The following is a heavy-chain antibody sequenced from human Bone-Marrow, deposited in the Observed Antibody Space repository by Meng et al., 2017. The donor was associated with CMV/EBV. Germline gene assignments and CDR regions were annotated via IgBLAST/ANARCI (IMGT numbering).Heavy chain of an antibody. Sequence: GSLRLSCTVSGGSISSYYWSWIRQPPGKGLEWIGSIYYSGSTYYNPSLKSRVTISVDTSKNQFSLKLSSVTAADTAVYYCARDGMGTMVRGVIRVGYYGMDVWGQRTTVTVSS. V-gene: IGHV4-39*07. CDR3: ARDGMGTMVRGVIRVGYYGMDV. CDR1: GGSISSYY. J-gene: IGHJ6*02. CDR2: IYYSGST. D-gene: IGHD3-10*01.